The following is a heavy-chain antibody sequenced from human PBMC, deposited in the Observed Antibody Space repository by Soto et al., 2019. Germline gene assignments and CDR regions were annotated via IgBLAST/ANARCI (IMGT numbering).Heavy chain of an antibody. Sequence: PSETLSLTCTISGGAIGSHYWTWIRQPAGKGLEWIGRIYSSGSTKYNPSLQSRVTMSLDTSKNQFSLRLESVTAADTAVYYCARGQRFSDCFDLWGQGTLVTVSS. CDR1: GGAIGSHY. J-gene: IGHJ5*02. CDR3: ARGQRFSDCFDL. V-gene: IGHV4-4*07. D-gene: IGHD3-3*01. CDR2: IYSSGST.